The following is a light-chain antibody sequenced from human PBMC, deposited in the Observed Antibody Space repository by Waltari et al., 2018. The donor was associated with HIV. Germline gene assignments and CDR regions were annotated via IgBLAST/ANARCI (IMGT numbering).Light chain of an antibody. Sequence: DIQMTQSPSSLSASVRDIVTITCQASHYIDNYLSWYQQKPGKAPKLLIYDASNLETGVSSRFSGSGYGTEFSFTISSLQPEDIATYYCQQYENLPYSFGQGTNLEI. CDR3: QQYENLPYS. CDR1: HYIDNY. V-gene: IGKV1-33*01. CDR2: DAS. J-gene: IGKJ2*03.